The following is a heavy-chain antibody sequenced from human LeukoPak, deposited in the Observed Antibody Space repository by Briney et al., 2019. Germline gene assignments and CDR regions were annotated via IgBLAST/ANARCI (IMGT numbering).Heavy chain of an antibody. V-gene: IGHV3-23*01. D-gene: IGHD3-10*01. CDR2: ISGSGGST. J-gene: IGHJ5*02. CDR1: GFTFSSYA. Sequence: PGGSLRLPCAASGFTFSSYAMSWVRQAPGKGLEWVSAISGSGGSTYYADSVKGRFTISRDNSKNTLYLQMNSLRAEDTAVYYCAKGHVLLWFGDHNWFDPWGQGTLVTVSS. CDR3: AKGHVLLWFGDHNWFDP.